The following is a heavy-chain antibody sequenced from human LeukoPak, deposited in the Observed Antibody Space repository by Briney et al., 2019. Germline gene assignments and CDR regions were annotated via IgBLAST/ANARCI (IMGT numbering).Heavy chain of an antibody. D-gene: IGHD2-2*01. V-gene: IGHV3-23*01. Sequence: GGSLRLSCAASGFTFSNYAMSWVRQAQGGGLEWVSSISGNGGGTYYADSVKGRFTISRDNSRNTLYLQMNSLRAEDTALYYCAKDRPQYCSSVSCYVFDSWGQGTLVTVSS. CDR1: GFTFSNYA. J-gene: IGHJ4*02. CDR2: ISGNGGGT. CDR3: AKDRPQYCSSVSCYVFDS.